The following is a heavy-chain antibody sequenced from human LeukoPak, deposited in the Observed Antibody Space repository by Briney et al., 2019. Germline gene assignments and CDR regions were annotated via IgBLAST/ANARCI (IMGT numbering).Heavy chain of an antibody. D-gene: IGHD4-23*01. Sequence: ASVKVSCKASGYTFTVYYMHWVRQAPGQGLEWMGWINPNSGGTNYAQTCQGRVTMTRDTSISTAYMELSRLRSDDTAVYYCARGGGNSWVWYFDLWGRGTLVTVSS. CDR2: INPNSGGT. CDR3: ARGGGNSWVWYFDL. J-gene: IGHJ2*01. V-gene: IGHV1-2*02. CDR1: GYTFTVYY.